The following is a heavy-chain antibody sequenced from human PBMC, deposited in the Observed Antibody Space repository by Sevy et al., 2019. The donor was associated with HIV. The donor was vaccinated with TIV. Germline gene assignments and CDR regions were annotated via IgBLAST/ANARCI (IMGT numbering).Heavy chain of an antibody. CDR1: GGSISSYY. CDR3: AGAAIDTGDFEY. D-gene: IGHD6-13*01. CDR2: IYTSGNT. Sequence: SETLSLTCTVSGGSISSYYWSWIRQPSGKGLGWIGLIYTSGNTHYNPSLKSRVTMSVDTSKNQFSLNLSYVTAADTAVYYCAGAAIDTGDFEYWGQGTLVTVSS. V-gene: IGHV4-4*07. J-gene: IGHJ4*02.